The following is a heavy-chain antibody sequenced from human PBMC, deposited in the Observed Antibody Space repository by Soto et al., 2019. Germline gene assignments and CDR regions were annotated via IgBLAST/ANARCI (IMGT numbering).Heavy chain of an antibody. J-gene: IGHJ6*03. CDR1: GYTINGYY. Sequence: ASVKVSCKASGYTINGYYMHWVRQAPGQRLEWMGWINPNSGGTNYAQKFQGWVTMTRDTSISTAYMELSRLRSDDTAVYYCAREKVTTPNYYYYYMDVWGKGTTVTVSS. V-gene: IGHV1-2*04. CDR3: AREKVTTPNYYYYYMDV. CDR2: INPNSGGT. D-gene: IGHD4-17*01.